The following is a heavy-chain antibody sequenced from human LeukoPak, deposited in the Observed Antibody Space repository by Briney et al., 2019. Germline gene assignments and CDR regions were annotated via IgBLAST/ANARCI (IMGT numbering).Heavy chain of an antibody. CDR2: ISYDGSNK. CDR3: AKDLDCSSTSCWNWFDP. D-gene: IGHD2-2*01. J-gene: IGHJ5*02. Sequence: GGSLRLSCAASGFTFSSYAMHWVRQAPGKGLEWVAVISYDGSNKYYADSVKGRFTISRDNSKNTLYLQMNSLRAEDTAVYYCAKDLDCSSTSCWNWFDPWGQGTLVTVSS. V-gene: IGHV3-30-3*01. CDR1: GFTFSSYA.